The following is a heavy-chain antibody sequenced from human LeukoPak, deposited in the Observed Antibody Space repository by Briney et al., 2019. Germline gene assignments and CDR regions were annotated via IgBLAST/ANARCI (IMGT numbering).Heavy chain of an antibody. Sequence: ASVKVSCKASGYTFTSYYIHWVRQAPGQGLEWMGIINPSGGSTTCAQEFQGRVTMTRDTSTSTVYMELSSLRSEDTAVYFCARGEWLFNYWGQGTLVTVSS. CDR1: GYTFTSYY. J-gene: IGHJ4*02. V-gene: IGHV1-46*01. D-gene: IGHD3-3*01. CDR2: INPSGGST. CDR3: ARGEWLFNY.